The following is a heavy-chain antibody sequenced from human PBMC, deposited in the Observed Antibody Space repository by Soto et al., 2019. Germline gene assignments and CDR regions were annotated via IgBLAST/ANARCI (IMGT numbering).Heavy chain of an antibody. Sequence: SVKVSCKASGGTFSSYAISWVRQAPGQGLEWMGGIIPIFGTANYAQKFQGRVTITADKSTSTAYMELSSLRSEDTAVYYCARTVARFSAFDTWGQGTMVTVSS. J-gene: IGHJ3*02. CDR3: ARTVARFSAFDT. D-gene: IGHD3-10*01. V-gene: IGHV1-69*06. CDR2: IIPIFGTA. CDR1: GGTFSSYA.